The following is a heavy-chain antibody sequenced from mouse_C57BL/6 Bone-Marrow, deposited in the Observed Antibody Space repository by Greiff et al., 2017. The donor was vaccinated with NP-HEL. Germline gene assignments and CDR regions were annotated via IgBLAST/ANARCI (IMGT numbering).Heavy chain of an antibody. CDR2: INPGSGGT. D-gene: IGHD2-9*01. CDR3: ARGVTYYGYDYFDY. V-gene: IGHV1-54*01. J-gene: IGHJ2*01. Sequence: QVHVKQSGAELVRPGTSVKVSCKASGYAFTNYLIEWVKQRPGQGLEWIGVINPGSGGTNYNEKFKGKATLTADKSSSTAYMQLSSLTSEDSAVYFCARGVTYYGYDYFDYWGQGTTLTVSS. CDR1: GYAFTNYL.